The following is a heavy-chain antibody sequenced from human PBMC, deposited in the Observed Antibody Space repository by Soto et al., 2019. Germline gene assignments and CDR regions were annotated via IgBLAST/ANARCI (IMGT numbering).Heavy chain of an antibody. J-gene: IGHJ5*02. CDR2: IYWYEDK. CDR1: GFSLSTSGVG. D-gene: IGHD6-19*01. Sequence: QITLKESGPTLVKPTQTLTLTCTFSGFSLSTSGVGVGWIRQPPGKALEWLALIYWYEDKRYSPSLKSSLTITKDTHKNQVLLTMTNMDPVDKATYYCAHSGWYWFDPWGQGTLLTVSS. V-gene: IGHV2-5*01. CDR3: AHSGWYWFDP.